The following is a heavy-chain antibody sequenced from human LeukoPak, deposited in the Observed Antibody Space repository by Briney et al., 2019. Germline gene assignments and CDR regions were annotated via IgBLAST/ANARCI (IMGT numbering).Heavy chain of an antibody. J-gene: IGHJ4*02. V-gene: IGHV4-59*01. CDR3: ATTESGYDLFFDY. D-gene: IGHD5-12*01. Sequence: SETLSLTCTVSGGSISSYYWSWIRQPPGKGLEWIGYTYYSGSTNYNPSLKSRVTISVDTSKNQFSLKLSSVTAADTAVYYCATTESGYDLFFDYWGQGTLVTVSS. CDR2: TYYSGST. CDR1: GGSISSYY.